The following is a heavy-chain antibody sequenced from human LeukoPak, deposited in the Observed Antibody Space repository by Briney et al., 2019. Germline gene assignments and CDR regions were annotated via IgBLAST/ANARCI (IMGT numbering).Heavy chain of an antibody. CDR3: ARSIPIIHHDY. CDR2: IKQDGSEK. Sequence: PGGSLRLSCAASGLTFSSFRMSWVRQAPGKGLEWVANIKQDGSEKHYVDSVKGRFTISRDNAKNSLYLQMNSLRAEDTAVYYCARSIPIIHHDYWGQGTLVPVSS. D-gene: IGHD2-2*02. J-gene: IGHJ4*02. V-gene: IGHV3-7*01. CDR1: GLTFSSFR.